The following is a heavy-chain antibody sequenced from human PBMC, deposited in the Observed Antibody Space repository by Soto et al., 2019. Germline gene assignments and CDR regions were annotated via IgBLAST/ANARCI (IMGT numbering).Heavy chain of an antibody. J-gene: IGHJ6*02. CDR3: AKALVVVVPAAWAGYYYYYGMDV. V-gene: IGHV4-34*01. CDR2: ITHSGST. D-gene: IGHD2-2*01. Sequence: PSETLSLTCAVYGGSFSGYSWSYIRQPPGKGLEWIGEITHSGSTNYNPSLKSRVTMALDTSKNQFSVKLRSVTAEDTAVYYCAKALVVVVPAAWAGYYYYYGMDVWGQGTTVTVSS. CDR1: GGSFSGYS.